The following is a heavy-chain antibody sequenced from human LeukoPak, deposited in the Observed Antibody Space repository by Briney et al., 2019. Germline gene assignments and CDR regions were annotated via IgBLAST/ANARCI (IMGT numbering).Heavy chain of an antibody. CDR1: GITVSSNY. Sequence: GGSLRLSCAASGITVSSNYMSWVRQASGKGVEWVGLIRSKADNYATTYAAWVEGRFTISRDDSKNTAYLQMNSPKTEDSAVYYCTTLGSSQVAARDYWGQGALVTVSS. J-gene: IGHJ4*02. CDR3: TTLGSSQVAARDY. V-gene: IGHV3-73*01. CDR2: IRSKADNYAT. D-gene: IGHD1-26*01.